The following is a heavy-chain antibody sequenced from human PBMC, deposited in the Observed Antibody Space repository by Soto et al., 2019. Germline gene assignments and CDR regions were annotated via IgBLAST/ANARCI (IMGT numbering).Heavy chain of an antibody. J-gene: IGHJ6*03. D-gene: IGHD3-10*01. CDR2: ISDSGNT. V-gene: IGHV4-59*01. CDR1: GGSIDHYY. Sequence: QEQLQESGPGLVKPSETLSLTCTVSGGSIDHYYWSWIRKPPGKGLEWIGQISDSGNTKYNPSLKSRVTMSVDTSKNQFSLKVTSVNAEDTAIYYCARDSSSWFPYHYLDIWGQGATGVVSS. CDR3: ARDSSSWFPYHYLDI.